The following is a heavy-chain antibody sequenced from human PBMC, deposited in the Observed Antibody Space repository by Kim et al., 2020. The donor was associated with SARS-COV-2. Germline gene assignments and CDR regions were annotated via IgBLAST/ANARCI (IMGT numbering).Heavy chain of an antibody. V-gene: IGHV4-59*01. CDR3: ARKRADSSGFIDS. D-gene: IGHD3-22*01. CDR1: GAAFDDYY. Sequence: SGAAFDDYYWSWIRQPPGKGLEWIGYIHYIGKDNYNPSLKSRVTISLDGSKNQFSLKLNSVTAADSAVYYCARKRADSSGFIDSWGQGTLAT. J-gene: IGHJ4*02. CDR2: IHYIGKD.